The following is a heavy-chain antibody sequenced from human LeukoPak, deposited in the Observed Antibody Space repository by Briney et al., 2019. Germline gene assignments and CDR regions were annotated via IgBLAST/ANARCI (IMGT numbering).Heavy chain of an antibody. Sequence: PSETLSLTCAVYGGSFSGYYWSWIRQPPGKGLEWIGYIYYSGSTNYNPSLKSRVTISVDTSKNQFSLKLSSVTAADTAVYYCARLPSDYDSSGYYAGSSQYYFDHWGQGTLVTVSS. J-gene: IGHJ4*02. V-gene: IGHV4-59*13. D-gene: IGHD3-22*01. CDR2: IYYSGST. CDR3: ARLPSDYDSSGYYAGSSQYYFDH. CDR1: GGSFSGYY.